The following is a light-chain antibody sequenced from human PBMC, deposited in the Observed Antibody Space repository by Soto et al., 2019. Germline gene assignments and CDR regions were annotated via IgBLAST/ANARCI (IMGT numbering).Light chain of an antibody. CDR2: EVT. V-gene: IGLV2-18*02. J-gene: IGLJ2*01. Sequence: QSALTQPPSVSGSPGLSVTIACTGSSSDIGSYTRVSWYQQPPASAPKLLIYEVTRRASGAPDRFSGSASGNTASLTISGVQAEDEPDYYCSSYTSFDTVIFGGGTKLTVL. CDR1: SSDIGSYTR. CDR3: SSYTSFDTVI.